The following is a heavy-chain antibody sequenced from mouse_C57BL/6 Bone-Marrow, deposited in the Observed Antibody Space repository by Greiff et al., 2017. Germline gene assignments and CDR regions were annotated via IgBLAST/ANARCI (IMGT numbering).Heavy chain of an antibody. CDR3: ARYCAWFAY. V-gene: IGHV5-6*01. Sequence: EVQLVESGGDLVKPGGSLKLSCAASGFTFSSYGMSWVRPTPDKSLEWVATISSGGSYTYYPHSVKGRFTISSDNAKNALYLQRSSLKAEDTAMYCGARYCAWFAYWGQGTLLTVSA. CDR1: GFTFSSYG. J-gene: IGHJ3*01. CDR2: ISSGGSYT.